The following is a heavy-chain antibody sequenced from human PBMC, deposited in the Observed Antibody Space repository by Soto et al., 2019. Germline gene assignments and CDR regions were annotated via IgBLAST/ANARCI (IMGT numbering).Heavy chain of an antibody. CDR2: IWYDGSNK. J-gene: IGHJ4*02. CDR3: ARDHAPSSGWTHYFDY. CDR1: GFTFSSYG. D-gene: IGHD6-19*01. V-gene: IGHV3-33*01. Sequence: QVQLVESGGGVVQPGRSLRLSCAASGFTFSSYGMHWVRQAPGKGLEWVAVIWYDGSNKYYADSVKGRFTISRDNSKNTLYLQMTSLRAEDTAVYYCARDHAPSSGWTHYFDYWGQGTLVTVSS.